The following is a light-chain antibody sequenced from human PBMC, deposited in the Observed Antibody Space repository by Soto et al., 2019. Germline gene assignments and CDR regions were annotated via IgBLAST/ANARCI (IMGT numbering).Light chain of an antibody. J-gene: IGKJ5*01. CDR3: QHYHGWPIT. Sequence: EIVMTQSPATLSVSPGEVATVSCRASQRVSSHLACDQDKPGQAPRILFYDASTRATGIPARFSGSGSGTEFTLTISSLQSEDFAVYYCQHYHGWPITFGQGTRLEIK. CDR1: QRVSSH. V-gene: IGKV3-15*01. CDR2: DAS.